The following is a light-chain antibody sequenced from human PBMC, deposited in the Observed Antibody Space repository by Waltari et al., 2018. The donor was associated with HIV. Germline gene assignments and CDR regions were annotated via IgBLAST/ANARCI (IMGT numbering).Light chain of an antibody. CDR2: RNN. J-gene: IGLJ1*01. V-gene: IGLV1-47*01. Sequence: QSVLTQPPSASGTPGQRVTISCSGSRSNIGSNYVYCYQQLPGTAPKLLIYRNNERPSGVPDRFSGSKSGTSASLAISGLRSEDEADYYCAAWDDTLSGPDFGTGTKVTVL. CDR1: RSNIGSNY. CDR3: AAWDDTLSGPD.